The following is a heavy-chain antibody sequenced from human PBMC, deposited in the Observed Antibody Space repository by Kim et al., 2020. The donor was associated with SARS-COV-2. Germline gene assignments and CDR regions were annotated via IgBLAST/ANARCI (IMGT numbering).Heavy chain of an antibody. J-gene: IGHJ6*02. V-gene: IGHV1-69*13. CDR2: IIPIFGTA. CDR3: ARDASLLRYFDWLLPSVGMVV. Sequence: SVKVSCKASGGTFSSYAISWVRQAPGQGLEWMGGIIPIFGTANYAQKFQGRVTITADESTSTAYMELSSLRSEDTAVYYCARDASLLRYFDWLLPSVGMVVWGQGTTVTVSS. CDR1: GGTFSSYA. D-gene: IGHD3-9*01.